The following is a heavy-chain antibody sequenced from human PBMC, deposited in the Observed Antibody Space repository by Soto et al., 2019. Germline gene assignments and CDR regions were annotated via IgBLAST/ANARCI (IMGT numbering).Heavy chain of an antibody. Sequence: PSETLSLTCTVSGGSISSGGYYWSWIRQHPGKGLEWIGYIYYSGSTSYNPSLESRVSVSVDTSKSQFSLKLSAVTAADTAVYYCATSQKGYNWNYFDHWGQGALVTVSS. V-gene: IGHV4-30-4*08. D-gene: IGHD1-20*01. J-gene: IGHJ4*02. CDR1: GGSISSGGYY. CDR3: ATSQKGYNWNYFDH. CDR2: IYYSGST.